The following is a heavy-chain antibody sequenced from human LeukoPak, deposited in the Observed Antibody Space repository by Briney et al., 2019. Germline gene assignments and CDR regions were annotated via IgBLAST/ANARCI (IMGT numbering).Heavy chain of an antibody. CDR1: GFTVSSNY. J-gene: IGHJ3*02. D-gene: IGHD6-19*01. V-gene: IGHV3-53*01. CDR2: IYSGDST. Sequence: GRSLRLSCAASGFTVSSNYMSWVRQAPGKGLEWVSVIYSGDSTYYADSVKGRFTISRDNSKNTLYLQMNSLRAEDTAVYYCARGYSSGKGNAFDIWGQGTMVTVSS. CDR3: ARGYSSGKGNAFDI.